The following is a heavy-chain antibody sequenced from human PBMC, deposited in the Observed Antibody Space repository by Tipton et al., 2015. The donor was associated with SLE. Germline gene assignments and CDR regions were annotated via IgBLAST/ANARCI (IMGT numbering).Heavy chain of an antibody. V-gene: IGHV3-30*04. CDR1: GFTFSTYA. CDR2: ISYDGSNK. D-gene: IGHD3-10*01. CDR3: ARDMADADAFDI. J-gene: IGHJ3*02. Sequence: SLRLSCAASGFTFSTYAMQWVRQAPVKGLEWVAVISYDGSNKYYADSVKGRFTISRDNAKNSLYLQMNSLRAEDTAVYYCARDMADADAFDIWGQGTMVTVSS.